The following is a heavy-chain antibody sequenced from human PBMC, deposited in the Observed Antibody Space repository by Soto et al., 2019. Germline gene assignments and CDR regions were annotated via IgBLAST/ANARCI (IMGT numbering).Heavy chain of an antibody. Sequence: QVQLVQSGAEVKKPGASVKVSCKASGYTFTGYYMHWVRQAPGQGLEWMGWINPNSGGTNYAQKFQGRVTMTRDTSISTAYMELSRLRSDDTALYYCAREDSSPTSPTLVGWFDPWGQGTLVTVSS. CDR1: GYTFTGYY. V-gene: IGHV1-2*02. J-gene: IGHJ5*02. D-gene: IGHD2-8*02. CDR3: AREDSSPTSPTLVGWFDP. CDR2: INPNSGGT.